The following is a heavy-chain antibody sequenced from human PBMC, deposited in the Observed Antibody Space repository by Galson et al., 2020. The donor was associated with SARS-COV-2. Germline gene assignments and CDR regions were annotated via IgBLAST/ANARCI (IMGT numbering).Heavy chain of an antibody. CDR1: GFTFSSYA. V-gene: IGHV3-30-3*01. CDR2: ISYDGNNK. D-gene: IGHD3-22*01. J-gene: IGHJ5*02. CDR3: ARDGSGGYYGWFDP. Sequence: GESLKISCAASGFTFSSYAMHWVRQAPGKGLEWVAVISYDGNNKYYADSVKGRFSISRDNSKNTLYLRMNSLRAEDTAVYFCARDGSGGYYGWFDPWGQGTLVTVSS.